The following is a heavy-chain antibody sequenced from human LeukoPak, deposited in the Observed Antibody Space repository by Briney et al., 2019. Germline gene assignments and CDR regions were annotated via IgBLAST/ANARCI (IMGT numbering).Heavy chain of an antibody. D-gene: IGHD1-7*01. V-gene: IGHV1-2*02. CDR3: ARAVSGTLGGAFDI. J-gene: IGHJ3*02. CDR1: GYTFIDYF. Sequence: ASVKVSCKASGYTFIDYFIHWMRQTPGQGLEWLGWINPNSGVTRYAQKFQDRVTMTRDTAAYMELSSLKSDDTAVYYCARAVSGTLGGAFDIWGPGAAVTVSS. CDR2: INPNSGVT.